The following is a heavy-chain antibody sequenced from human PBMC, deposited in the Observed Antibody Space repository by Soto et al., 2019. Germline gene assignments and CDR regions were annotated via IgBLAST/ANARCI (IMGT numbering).Heavy chain of an antibody. CDR1: GYTFRNFG. CDR2: SSAYNANS. J-gene: IGHJ4*02. Sequence: QIQLLQSGAEVKKPGASVKVTCKASGYTFRNFGISWVRQAPGQGLEWMGWSSAYNANSNYAQKFQGRLTMTANTSTSTAYMELRSLRSDDTAENYCARENSYFDYWGQGTLVTVSS. V-gene: IGHV1-18*01. CDR3: ARENSYFDY.